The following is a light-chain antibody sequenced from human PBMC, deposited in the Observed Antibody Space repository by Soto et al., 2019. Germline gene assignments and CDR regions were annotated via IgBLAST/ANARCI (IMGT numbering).Light chain of an antibody. CDR2: AAS. Sequence: DIQMTQSPSSLSASVGDRVTITCRASQSISSYLNWYQQKPGKAPKLLIYAASSLQSGVTSRFSGSGSGTDFTLTISSLQPADFATYYCQQSYSTLPLTFGGGTKVEIK. J-gene: IGKJ4*01. V-gene: IGKV1-39*01. CDR3: QQSYSTLPLT. CDR1: QSISSY.